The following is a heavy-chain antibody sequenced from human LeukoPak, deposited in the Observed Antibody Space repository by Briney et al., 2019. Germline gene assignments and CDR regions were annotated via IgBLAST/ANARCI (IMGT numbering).Heavy chain of an antibody. CDR2: ISGTGTRT. CDR3: AKVRTTCSSTSGYEGFED. CDR1: GFIYTSYV. D-gene: IGHD2-2*01. Sequence: GGSLRLSCAASGFIYTSYVMNWVRQAPGKGLEWVSDISGTGTRTYYAESVKGRFTISRDNSRNTLYLQMNSLRAEDTAVYHCAKVRTTCSSTSGYEGFEDWGKGTRVTVSS. J-gene: IGHJ4*02. V-gene: IGHV3-23*01.